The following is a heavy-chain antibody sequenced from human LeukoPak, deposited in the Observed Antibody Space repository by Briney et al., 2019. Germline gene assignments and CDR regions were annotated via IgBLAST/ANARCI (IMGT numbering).Heavy chain of an antibody. Sequence: PGGSLRLSCAASGFTFSDYYMSWIRQAPGKGLEWVSYISPDSTEIYYADSVKGRFTISRDNAKNSLYLQMNSLRAEDTAVYCASGMRVGPNIWGQGTLVTVSS. CDR3: SGMRVGPNI. CDR2: ISPDSTEI. J-gene: IGHJ4*02. D-gene: IGHD1-26*01. CDR1: GFTFSDYY. V-gene: IGHV3-11*06.